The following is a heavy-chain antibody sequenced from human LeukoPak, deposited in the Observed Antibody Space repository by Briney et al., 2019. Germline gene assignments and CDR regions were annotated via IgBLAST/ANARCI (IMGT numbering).Heavy chain of an antibody. Sequence: GASVKVSCKASGYTFTGYYMHWVRQAPGQGLEWMGWINPNSGGTNYAQKFQGRVTMTRDTSISTAYIELSRLRSDDTAVYYCARAITLELRHYYYYYMDVWGKGTTVTVSS. CDR3: ARAITLELRHYYYYYMDV. D-gene: IGHD1-7*01. V-gene: IGHV1-2*02. CDR1: GYTFTGYY. CDR2: INPNSGGT. J-gene: IGHJ6*03.